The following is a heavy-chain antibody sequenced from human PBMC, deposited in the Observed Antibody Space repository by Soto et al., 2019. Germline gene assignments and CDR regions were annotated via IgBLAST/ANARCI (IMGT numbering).Heavy chain of an antibody. CDR3: VKEGTMAPRYWFGA. Sequence: DVQLVESGGVLIQPGGSLRLSCSGSGFTFSSFLMHWFRQAPGKGLEYVAGISDSGGSTYYADSVQGRFTISRDSYTQYLQMSGLRPEATALYYCVKEGTMAPRYWFGAWGQGTLVTVSS. CDR1: GFTFSSFL. CDR2: ISDSGGST. J-gene: IGHJ5*02. D-gene: IGHD3-3*01. V-gene: IGHV3-64D*06.